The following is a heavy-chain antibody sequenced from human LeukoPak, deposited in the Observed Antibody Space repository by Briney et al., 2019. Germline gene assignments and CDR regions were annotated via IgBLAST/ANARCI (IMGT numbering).Heavy chain of an antibody. V-gene: IGHV3-23*01. D-gene: IGHD1-1*01. CDR3: ATTLLRASTYMDV. CDR1: GFTFSSYA. CDR2: VSGSGGST. J-gene: IGHJ6*03. Sequence: PGGSLRLSCAASGFTFSSYAMSWVRQAPGKGLEWVSGVSGSGGSTYYADSVKGRYTISRDNSKNTLYLQMNSPRAEDTALYYCATTLLRASTYMDVWGKGTTVTVSS.